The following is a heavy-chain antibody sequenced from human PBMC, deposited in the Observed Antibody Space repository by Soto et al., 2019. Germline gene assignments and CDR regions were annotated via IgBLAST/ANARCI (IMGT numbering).Heavy chain of an antibody. CDR3: ATSSGALAASFPYYFDY. CDR1: GFTFSSYA. Sequence: QVQLVASGGGVVQPGRSLRLSCAASGFTFSSYAMHWVRQAPGKGLEWVAVISYDGSNKYYADSVKGRFTISRDNSKNTLYLQMNSLRAEDTAVYYCATSSGALAASFPYYFDYWGQGTLVTVSS. V-gene: IGHV3-30-3*01. D-gene: IGHD6-25*01. J-gene: IGHJ4*02. CDR2: ISYDGSNK.